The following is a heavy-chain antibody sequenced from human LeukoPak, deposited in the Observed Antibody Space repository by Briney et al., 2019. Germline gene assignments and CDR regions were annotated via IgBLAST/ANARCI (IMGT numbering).Heavy chain of an antibody. V-gene: IGHV1-3*01. J-gene: IGHJ4*02. D-gene: IGHD2-15*01. CDR3: ARESVGGDYFDY. Sequence: ASVKVTLKASGYTFTSYAMHWVRQATGQRLEWMGLINAGNGNTKYSHKFQGRVTITSDKSASTANMELRSLRSEDTAVYYCARESVGGDYFDYWGQGTLVTVSS. CDR1: GYTFTSYA. CDR2: INAGNGNT.